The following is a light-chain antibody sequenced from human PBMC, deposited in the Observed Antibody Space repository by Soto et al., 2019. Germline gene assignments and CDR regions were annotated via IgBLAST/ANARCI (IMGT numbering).Light chain of an antibody. J-gene: IGKJ2*01. CDR3: RRYASFSMYP. CDR1: QSISGW. Sequence: DIQMTQSPSTLSASVGDRVTITCRASQSISGWLAWYQQRPGKAPKVLIYDASKLESGVPSRFSGIGSGTEFTLTIGSLQPDDFALTRCRRYASFSMYPFGRGPSWISN. V-gene: IGKV1-5*01. CDR2: DAS.